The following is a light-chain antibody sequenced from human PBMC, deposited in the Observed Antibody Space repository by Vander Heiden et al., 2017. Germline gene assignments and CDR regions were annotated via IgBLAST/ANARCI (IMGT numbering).Light chain of an antibody. Sequence: SVLTQPPSVSAAPGQTVTISCYGSPSDIGNNYVSWYQHLPGTAPRHLIYDTNKRPSGLPGRFSGSNAGTSATLCITGLQTEDEADYYCGTWDSSRSDGGILFGGGTKVTVL. CDR1: PSDIGNNY. CDR2: DTN. V-gene: IGLV1-51*01. CDR3: GTWDSSRSDGGIL. J-gene: IGLJ2*01.